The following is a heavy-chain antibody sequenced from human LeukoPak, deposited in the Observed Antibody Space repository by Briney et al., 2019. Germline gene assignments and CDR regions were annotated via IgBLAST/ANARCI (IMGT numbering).Heavy chain of an antibody. CDR2: INHSGST. Sequence: SETLSLTCAVYGGSFSGYYWTWIRQPPGKGLEWIGEINHSGSTNYNPSLKSRVTISVDTSKNQFSLNLSSVTAADTAVYYCARGSSGGGGSGPNFDYWGQGTLVTVSS. D-gene: IGHD1-26*01. J-gene: IGHJ4*02. V-gene: IGHV4-34*01. CDR3: ARGSSGGGGSGPNFDY. CDR1: GGSFSGYY.